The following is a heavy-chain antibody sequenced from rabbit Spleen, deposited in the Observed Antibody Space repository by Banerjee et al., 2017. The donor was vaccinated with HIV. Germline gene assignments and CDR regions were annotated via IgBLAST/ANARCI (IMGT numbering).Heavy chain of an antibody. D-gene: IGHD1-1*01. Sequence: QEQLVESGGGLVQPEGSLTLTCTASGFSFSGSYYMCWVRQTPGKGLEWVGCIYGGSSGSTYYASWAKGRFTISKASSDTVTLQMTSLTAADTATYFCARSAGSSSSYWYFTLWGPGTLVTVS. CDR3: ARSAGSSSSYWYFTL. V-gene: IGHV1S45*01. CDR1: GFSFSGSYY. J-gene: IGHJ4*01. CDR2: IYGGSSGST.